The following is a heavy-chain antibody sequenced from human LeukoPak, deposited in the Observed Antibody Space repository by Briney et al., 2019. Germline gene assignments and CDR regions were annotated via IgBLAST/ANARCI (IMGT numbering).Heavy chain of an antibody. CDR2: IIPIFGTA. D-gene: IGHD3-10*01. V-gene: IGHV1-69*05. CDR1: GGTFSSYA. Sequence: ASVKVSCKASGGTFSSYAISWVRQAPGQGLEWMGGIIPIFGTANYAQKFQGRVTMTRNTSISTAYMELSSLRSEDTAVYYCARMRHGAFDYWGQGTLVTVSS. J-gene: IGHJ4*02. CDR3: ARMRHGAFDY.